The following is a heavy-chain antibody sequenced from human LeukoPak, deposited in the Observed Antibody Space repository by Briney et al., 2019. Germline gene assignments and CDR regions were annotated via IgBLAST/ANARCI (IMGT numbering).Heavy chain of an antibody. CDR2: ISSSSSYI. D-gene: IGHD3-10*01. CDR3: ARDQRIIGGIDY. Sequence: GGSLRLSCAASGFTFSSYSMNWVRQAPGKGLEWVSSISSSSSYIYYADSVKGRFTISRDNAKNSLYLQMNSLRAEDTAVYYCARDQRIIGGIDYWGQGTLVTVSS. V-gene: IGHV3-21*01. CDR1: GFTFSSYS. J-gene: IGHJ4*02.